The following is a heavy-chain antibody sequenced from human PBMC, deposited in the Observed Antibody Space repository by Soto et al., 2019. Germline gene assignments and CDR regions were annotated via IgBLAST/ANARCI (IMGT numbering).Heavy chain of an antibody. J-gene: IGHJ2*01. CDR3: ARGPAPPHCWYFDL. CDR2: INAGNGNT. Sequence: ASVKVSCKASGYTFTSYAMHWLRQAPGQRLEWMGWINAGNGNTKYSQKFQGRVTITRDTSASTAYMELSSLRSEDTAVYYCARGPAPPHCWYFDLWGRGTLVTVSS. CDR1: GYTFTSYA. V-gene: IGHV1-3*01.